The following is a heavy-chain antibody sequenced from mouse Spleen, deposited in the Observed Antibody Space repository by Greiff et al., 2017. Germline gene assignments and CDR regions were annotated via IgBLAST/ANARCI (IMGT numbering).Heavy chain of an antibody. V-gene: IGHV1-69*01. CDR1: GYTFTSYW. CDR3: ARYYISFAY. J-gene: IGHJ3*01. CDR2: IDPSDSYT. Sequence: QVQLQQPGAELVMPGASVKLSCKASGYTFTSYWMHWVKQRPGQGLEWIGEIDPSDSYTNYNQKFKGKATLTVDKSSSTAYMQLSSLTSEDSAVYYCARYYISFAYWGQGTLVTVSA. D-gene: IGHD2-12*01.